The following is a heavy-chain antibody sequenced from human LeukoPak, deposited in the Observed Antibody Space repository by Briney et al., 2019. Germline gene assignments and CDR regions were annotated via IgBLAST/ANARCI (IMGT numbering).Heavy chain of an antibody. V-gene: IGHV3-7*01. J-gene: IGHJ4*01. CDR3: VREGFYFFDF. CDR2: TKQDGSET. Sequence: GGSLSLSCAAAAFTFTNNLMSWVRQVAGKGLEWVANTKQDGSETTYADSVRGRFTIFRDNAKDSVYLQMNSLRAENSATYYCVREGFYFFDFWGQGTLVTVSS. CDR1: AFTFTNNL.